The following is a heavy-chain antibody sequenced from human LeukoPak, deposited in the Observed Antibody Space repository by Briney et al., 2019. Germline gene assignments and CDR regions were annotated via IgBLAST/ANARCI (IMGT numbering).Heavy chain of an antibody. V-gene: IGHV4-61*01. CDR1: GGSISSGSYY. J-gene: IGHJ6*03. CDR2: IYYSGST. Sequence: ASETLSLTCTVSGGSISSGSYYWRWIRQPPGKGLEWIGYIYYSGSTNYNPSLKSRVTISVDTSKNQFSLKLSSVTAADTAVYYCAREAGDPPNGYYYMDVWGKGTTVTVSS. CDR3: AREAGDPPNGYYYMDV. D-gene: IGHD2-8*01.